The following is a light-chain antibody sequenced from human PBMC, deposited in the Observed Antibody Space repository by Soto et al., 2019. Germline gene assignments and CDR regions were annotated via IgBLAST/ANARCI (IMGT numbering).Light chain of an antibody. CDR3: LQYNSYPWT. J-gene: IGKJ1*01. V-gene: IGKV1-17*01. CDR2: AAS. Sequence: DIQMTQSPSSLSTTVGDRVTITSRASQGIRSDLGWYQQKPGKAPKRLIHAASSLQSGVPSRFSGSGSGTECTLTITSLEPEEFATYYCLQYNSYPWTFGQGTKVDIK. CDR1: QGIRSD.